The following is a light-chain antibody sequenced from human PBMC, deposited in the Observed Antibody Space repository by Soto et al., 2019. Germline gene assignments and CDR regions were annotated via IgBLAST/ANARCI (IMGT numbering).Light chain of an antibody. CDR3: QQYGTSPPT. CDR2: GAS. Sequence: EIVLTQSPGTLSLSPGERATLACRASQSVSYTSVAWYQQRPGQAPRLLIYGASYRAPGIPERMSGSGAGTDFTLTISRLEPEDFGVFFCQQYGTSPPTFGQGTKVEIK. V-gene: IGKV3-20*01. J-gene: IGKJ1*01. CDR1: QSVSYTS.